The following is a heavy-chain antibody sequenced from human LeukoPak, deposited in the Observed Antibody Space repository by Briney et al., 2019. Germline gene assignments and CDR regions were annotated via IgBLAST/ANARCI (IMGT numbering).Heavy chain of an antibody. V-gene: IGHV1-69*05. D-gene: IGHD7-27*01. Sequence: GSSVKVSCKASGGTFSSYAISWVRQAPGQGLEWMGGIIPIFGTANYAQKFQGRVTITTDESTSTAYMELSSLRAEDTAVYYCAKDPRSQLGPPFDYWGQGTLVTVSS. CDR1: GGTFSSYA. J-gene: IGHJ4*02. CDR2: IIPIFGTA. CDR3: AKDPRSQLGPPFDY.